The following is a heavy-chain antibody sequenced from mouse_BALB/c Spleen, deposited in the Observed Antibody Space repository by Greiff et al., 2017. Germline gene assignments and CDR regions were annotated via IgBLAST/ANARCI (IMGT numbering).Heavy chain of an antibody. CDR3: TRTGILYDAMDY. V-gene: IGHV1-5*01. J-gene: IGHJ4*01. D-gene: IGHD1-1*01. CDR2: IYPGNSDT. Sequence: VQLQQSGTVLARPGASVKMSCKASGYSFTSYWMYWVKQRPGQGLEWIGAIYPGNSDTSYNQKFKGKAKLTAVTSASTAYMELSSLTNEDSAVYYCTRTGILYDAMDYWGQGTSVTVSS. CDR1: GYSFTSYW.